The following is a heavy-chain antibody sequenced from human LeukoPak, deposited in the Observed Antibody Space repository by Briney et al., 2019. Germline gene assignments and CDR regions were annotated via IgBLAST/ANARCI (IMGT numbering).Heavy chain of an antibody. V-gene: IGHV3-7*03. CDR1: GFTFSSYW. CDR2: IKQDGSEN. CDR3: ARNNGMDV. J-gene: IGHJ6*02. Sequence: PGGSLRLSCAASGFTFSSYWMSWVRQAPGKGLEWVANIKQDGSENNYVDSVRGRFTISRDNAKDSLYLQMNSLRAEDTALYHCARNNGMDVWGQGTTVIVSS.